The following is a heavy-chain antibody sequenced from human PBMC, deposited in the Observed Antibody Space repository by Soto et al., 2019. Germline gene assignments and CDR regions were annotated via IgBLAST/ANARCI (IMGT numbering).Heavy chain of an antibody. CDR3: ARVCSGGSCYSGNRDILVAFDI. V-gene: IGHV1-69*02. CDR2: SIPILGIV. Sequence: QVQLVQSGAEVKKPGSSVKVSCKASGGTFSSYTISWVRQAPGQGLEWMGRSIPILGIVNYAQKFQGRVTITADKSTSTAYMELSSLRSEDTAVYYCARVCSGGSCYSGNRDILVAFDIWGQGTMVTVSS. D-gene: IGHD2-15*01. CDR1: GGTFSSYT. J-gene: IGHJ3*02.